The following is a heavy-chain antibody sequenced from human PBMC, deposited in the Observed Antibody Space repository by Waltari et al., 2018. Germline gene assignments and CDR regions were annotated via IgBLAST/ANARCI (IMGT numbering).Heavy chain of an antibody. CDR2: IYYSGST. V-gene: IGHV4-39*01. J-gene: IGHJ2*01. Sequence: GLEWIGSIYYSGSTYYNPSLKSRVTISVDTSKNQFSLKLSSVTAADTAVYYCARPYSSGWYGSVVSWYFDLWGRGTLVTVSS. D-gene: IGHD6-19*01. CDR3: ARPYSSGWYGSVVSWYFDL.